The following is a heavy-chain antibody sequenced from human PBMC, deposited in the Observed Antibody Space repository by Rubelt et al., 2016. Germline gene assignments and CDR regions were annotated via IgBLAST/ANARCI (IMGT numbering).Heavy chain of an antibody. Sequence: GAEVKKPGSSVKVSCKASGGTFNNYAFTWIRQAPGQGLEWMGQVIPILGIAKYAQRFQDRVTITADKSTKTSDMQVSSLRTEDTAVYYCARGSRGSGSYYDYGMDVWGQGTTVTVSS. V-gene: IGHV1-69*10. CDR3: ARGSRGSGSYYDYGMDV. D-gene: IGHD3-10*01. CDR1: GGTFNNYA. CDR2: VIPILGIA. J-gene: IGHJ6*02.